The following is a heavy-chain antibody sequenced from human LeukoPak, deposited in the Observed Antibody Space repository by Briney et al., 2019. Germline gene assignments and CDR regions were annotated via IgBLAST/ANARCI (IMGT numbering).Heavy chain of an antibody. D-gene: IGHD3-10*01. CDR3: ARQGSGSYKLDY. CDR1: GYTFTGYY. V-gene: IGHV1-2*02. Sequence: ASVKVSCKASGYTFTGYYMHWVRQAPGQGLEWMGWINPNSGDTYFAQHFKGRATMTTDTSISTTYMEMNSLRSDDTAVFYCARQGSGSYKLDYWGQGALVTVSS. CDR2: INPNSGDT. J-gene: IGHJ4*02.